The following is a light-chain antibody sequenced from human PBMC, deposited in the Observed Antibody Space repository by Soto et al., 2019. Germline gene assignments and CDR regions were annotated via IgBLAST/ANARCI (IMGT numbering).Light chain of an antibody. CDR2: GAS. CDR3: QQYNSYSRT. CDR1: QSVSSSY. V-gene: IGKV3-20*01. J-gene: IGKJ1*01. Sequence: LTQSRRTMSLSTRERATXSCRASQSVSSSYLAWYQQKPGQAHRLLIYGASRRATGITDRFSGSGSGTDFTLTISRLEPDDFATYYCQQYNSYSRTFVQGGKV.